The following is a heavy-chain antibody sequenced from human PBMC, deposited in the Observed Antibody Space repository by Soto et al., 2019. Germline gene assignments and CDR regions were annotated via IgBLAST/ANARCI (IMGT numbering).Heavy chain of an antibody. Sequence: GGSLRLSCAASGFTFSDYAMHWVRQAPGKGLEWVAIISFDGSNEHYADSVQGRFTISRDNSENTLYLQMNSLRADDTAVYYCARPAATVIFYSGMDVWGQGTTVTVS. CDR3: ARPAATVIFYSGMDV. CDR2: ISFDGSNE. J-gene: IGHJ6*02. CDR1: GFTFSDYA. D-gene: IGHD4-17*01. V-gene: IGHV3-30-3*01.